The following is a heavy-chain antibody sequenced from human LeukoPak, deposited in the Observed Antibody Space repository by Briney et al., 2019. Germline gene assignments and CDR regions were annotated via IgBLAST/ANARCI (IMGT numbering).Heavy chain of an antibody. CDR2: IYTSGST. V-gene: IGHV4-61*02. Sequence: SETLSLTCTVSGGSISSGDYYWSWIRQPAGKGLEWIGRIYTSGSTNYNPSLKSRVTMSVDTSKNQFSLKLSSVTAADTAVYYCARARSSGWYGDAFDIWGQGTMVTVSS. CDR3: ARARSSGWYGDAFDI. J-gene: IGHJ3*02. CDR1: GGSISSGDYY. D-gene: IGHD6-19*01.